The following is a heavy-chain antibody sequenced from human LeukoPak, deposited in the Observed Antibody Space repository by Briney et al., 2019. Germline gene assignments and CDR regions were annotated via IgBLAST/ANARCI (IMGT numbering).Heavy chain of an antibody. Sequence: PGGSLRLSCAASEFTFSGYEMNWVRQAPGKGLEWVSYISSSGSTIYYADSVKGRFTISRDNSKNTLYLQMNSLRAEDTAVYYCAKVGSPARSSSADYWGQGTLVTVSS. CDR1: EFTFSGYE. CDR3: AKVGSPARSSSADY. D-gene: IGHD6-6*01. CDR2: ISSSGSTI. V-gene: IGHV3-48*03. J-gene: IGHJ4*02.